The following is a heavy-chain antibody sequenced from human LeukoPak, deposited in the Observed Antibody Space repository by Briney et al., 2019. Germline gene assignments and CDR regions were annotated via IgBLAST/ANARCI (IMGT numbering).Heavy chain of an antibody. CDR1: GFTFSSYG. CDR3: AKDINSGSYYGIDY. V-gene: IGHV3-23*01. CDR2: ISGSGGST. D-gene: IGHD1-26*01. Sequence: GGPLRLSCAASGFTFSSYGMSWVRQAPGKGLEWVSAISGSGGSTYYADSVKGRFTISRDNSKNTLYLQMNSLRAEDTAVYYCAKDINSGSYYGIDYWGQGTLVTVSS. J-gene: IGHJ4*02.